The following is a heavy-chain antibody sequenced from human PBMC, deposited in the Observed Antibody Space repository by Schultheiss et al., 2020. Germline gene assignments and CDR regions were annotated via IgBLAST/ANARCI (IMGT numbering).Heavy chain of an antibody. CDR3: AREDSSGYYGSLDY. Sequence: GESLKISCAASGFTFSSYEMNWVRQAPGKGLEWVSYTSTSGRTIYYADSVKGRFTISRDNAKNSLYLQMHSLRAEDTAVYYCAREDSSGYYGSLDYWGQGTLVTVAS. CDR2: TSTSGRTI. J-gene: IGHJ4*02. V-gene: IGHV3-48*03. D-gene: IGHD3-22*01. CDR1: GFTFSSYE.